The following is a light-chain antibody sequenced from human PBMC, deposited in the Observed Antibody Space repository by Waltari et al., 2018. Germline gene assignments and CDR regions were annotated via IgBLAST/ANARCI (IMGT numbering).Light chain of an antibody. V-gene: IGLV2-14*03. CDR3: SSYTTRGTWV. CDR2: DVS. J-gene: IGLJ3*02. CDR1: LSDGGAYDY. Sequence: QSALTQPASVSGSPGQPITFSCTGALSDGGAYDYVSWYQQLAGRAPNLLIYDVSHRPSGVSDRLSGSKSGNTASLTISGLQPEDEADYYCSSYTTRGTWVFGGGTKLTVL.